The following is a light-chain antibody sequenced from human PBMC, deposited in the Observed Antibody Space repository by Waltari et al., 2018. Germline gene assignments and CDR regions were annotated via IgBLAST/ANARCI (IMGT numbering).Light chain of an antibody. Sequence: DIQMTQSPSTLSASVGDRVTITCRASQSISSWLAWDQQKPGKVPKLLIDDASSLESGVPSRFSGSGSGTEFTLTISSLQPDDFATYYCQQYNSYSWTFGQGTKVEIK. CDR3: QQYNSYSWT. V-gene: IGKV1-5*01. CDR2: DAS. CDR1: QSISSW. J-gene: IGKJ1*01.